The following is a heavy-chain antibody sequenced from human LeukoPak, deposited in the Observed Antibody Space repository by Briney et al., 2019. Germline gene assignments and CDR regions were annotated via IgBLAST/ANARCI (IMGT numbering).Heavy chain of an antibody. J-gene: IGHJ4*02. CDR1: GFTLSSSA. V-gene: IGHV3-23*01. CDR3: ATEKGDSPDY. D-gene: IGHD2-21*01. Sequence: PGGSLRLSCAASGFTLSSSAMSWVRQAPGKGLEWDSGISGSGGNTYHADSVKGRFTISRDNSKNTLYVQMNSLRAEDTAVYYCATEKGDSPDYWGQGTLVTVSS. CDR2: ISGSGGNT.